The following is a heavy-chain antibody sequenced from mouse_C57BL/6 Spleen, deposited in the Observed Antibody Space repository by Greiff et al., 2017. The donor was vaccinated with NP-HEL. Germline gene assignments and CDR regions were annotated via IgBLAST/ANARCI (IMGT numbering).Heavy chain of an antibody. CDR2: IYPGDGDT. D-gene: IGHD2-4*01. CDR1: GYAFSSSW. Sequence: QVQLKQSGPELVKPGASVKISCKASGYAFSSSWMNWVKQGPGKGLEWIGRIYPGDGDTNYNGKVKGKATLTADKSSSTAYMQLSSLTSEDSAVYFCAREGGNYDYSFDYWGQGTTLTVSS. CDR3: AREGGNYDYSFDY. V-gene: IGHV1-82*01. J-gene: IGHJ2*01.